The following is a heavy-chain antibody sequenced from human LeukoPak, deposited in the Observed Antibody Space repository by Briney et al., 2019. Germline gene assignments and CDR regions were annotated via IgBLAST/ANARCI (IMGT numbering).Heavy chain of an antibody. CDR1: GLTFDDYA. D-gene: IGHD5-12*01. CDR2: ISWNSGSI. CDR3: AKDFSSVLVATIFDY. Sequence: GGSLRLSCAASGLTFDDYAMHWVRQAPGKGLEWVSGISWNSGSIGYADSVKGRFTISRDNAKNSLYLQMNSLRAEDTALYYCAKDFSSVLVATIFDYWGQGTLVTVSS. J-gene: IGHJ4*02. V-gene: IGHV3-9*01.